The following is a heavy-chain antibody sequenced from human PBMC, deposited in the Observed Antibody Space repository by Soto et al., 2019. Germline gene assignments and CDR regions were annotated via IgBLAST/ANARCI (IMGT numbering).Heavy chain of an antibody. V-gene: IGHV4-31*03. D-gene: IGHD3-22*01. CDR2: IYYSGST. CDR1: GGSISSGGYY. Sequence: QVQLQESGPGLVKPSQTLSLTCTVSGGSISSGGYYWSWIRQHPGKGLEWIGYIYYSGSTYYNPSLKSRVTRSVDTSKNQFSLKLSSVTAADTAVYYCASGQYYYDSSGYYFDPWGQGTLVTVSS. J-gene: IGHJ5*02. CDR3: ASGQYYYDSSGYYFDP.